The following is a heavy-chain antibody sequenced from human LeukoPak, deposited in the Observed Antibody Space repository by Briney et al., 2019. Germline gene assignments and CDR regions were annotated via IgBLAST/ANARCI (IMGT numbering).Heavy chain of an antibody. CDR3: ANYPYYYGSGSYPISYYFDY. J-gene: IGHJ4*02. CDR1: GFIFTNSS. Sequence: GGSLRLSCAASGFIFTNSSMNWVRQAPGKGLEWVASISASGGSTYYADSVRGRFTISRDNSKNTLYVQMNSLRAEDTAVYYCANYPYYYGSGSYPISYYFDYWGQGTLVTVSS. D-gene: IGHD3-10*01. CDR2: ISASGGST. V-gene: IGHV3-23*01.